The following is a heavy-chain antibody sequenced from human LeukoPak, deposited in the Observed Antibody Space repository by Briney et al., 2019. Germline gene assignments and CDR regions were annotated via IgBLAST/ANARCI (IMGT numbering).Heavy chain of an antibody. CDR1: GGSLCSYL. J-gene: IGHJ6*02. Sequence: KPSETPSLTSTVPGGSLCSYLWSWISPSPRKRGWRGGYIYYSGSTNYNPSLKSRVTISVDTSKNQFSLKLSSVSAADTAVYYCASVPHITIVRGVTNRYYYYYGMDVWGQGTTVTVSS. V-gene: IGHV4-59*08. CDR3: ASVPHITIVRGVTNRYYYYYGMDV. CDR2: IYYSGST. D-gene: IGHD3-10*01.